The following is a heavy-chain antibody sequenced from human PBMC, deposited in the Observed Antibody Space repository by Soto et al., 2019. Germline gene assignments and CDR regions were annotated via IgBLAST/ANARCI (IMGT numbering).Heavy chain of an antibody. V-gene: IGHV3-15*01. J-gene: IGHJ6*02. CDR2: IKSKTDGGTT. D-gene: IGHD3-22*01. CDR3: TTAIVVVIPSGMDV. CDR1: GFTFSNAW. Sequence: EVQLVESGGGLVKPGGSLRLSCAASGFTFSNAWMSWVRQAPGKGLEWVGRIKSKTDGGTTDYAAPVKGRFTISRDDSXNTLYLQMNSLKTEDTAVYYCTTAIVVVIPSGMDVWGQGTTVTVSS.